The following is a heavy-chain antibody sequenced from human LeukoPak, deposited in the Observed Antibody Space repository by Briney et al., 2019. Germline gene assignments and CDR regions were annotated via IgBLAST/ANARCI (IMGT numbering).Heavy chain of an antibody. CDR1: GGTFSRYA. J-gene: IGHJ6*04. CDR2: IIPIFGTA. CDR3: GLDYYYGSGTRGYYYGMDV. D-gene: IGHD3-10*01. Sequence: ASVKVSCKASGGTFSRYAISWVRQAPGQGLEWMGVIIPIFGTANYAQKFQGRVTITADESTSTAYMGLSSLRSEDTAVYYCGLDYYYGSGTRGYYYGMDVWGEATTVTVSS. V-gene: IGHV1-69*13.